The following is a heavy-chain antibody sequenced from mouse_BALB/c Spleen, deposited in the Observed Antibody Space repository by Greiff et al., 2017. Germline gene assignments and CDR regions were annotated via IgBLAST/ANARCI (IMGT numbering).Heavy chain of an antibody. J-gene: IGHJ2*01. CDR3: ARPHYYGSSYVGY. D-gene: IGHD1-1*01. V-gene: IGHV1S81*02. Sequence: QVQLQQSGAELVKPGASVKLSCKASGYTFTSYWMHWVKQRPGQGLEWIGEINPSNGRTNYNEKFKSKATLTVDKSSSTAYMQLSSLTSEDSAVYYCARPHYYGSSYVGYWGQGTTLTVSS. CDR2: INPSNGRT. CDR1: GYTFTSYW.